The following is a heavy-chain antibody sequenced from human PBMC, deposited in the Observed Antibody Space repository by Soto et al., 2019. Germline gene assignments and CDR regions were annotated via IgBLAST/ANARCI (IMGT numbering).Heavy chain of an antibody. Sequence: GGSLRLSCAASGFISGSYWMHWVRQVPGKGLVWVSRINGDGRSTSYADSVKGRFTISRDNAKNTLYLQMNSLRADDTAVYYCARAQYLADDAFDIWGQGAMVTVSS. V-gene: IGHV3-74*01. CDR2: INGDGRST. CDR3: ARAQYLADDAFDI. D-gene: IGHD2-2*01. CDR1: GFISGSYW. J-gene: IGHJ3*02.